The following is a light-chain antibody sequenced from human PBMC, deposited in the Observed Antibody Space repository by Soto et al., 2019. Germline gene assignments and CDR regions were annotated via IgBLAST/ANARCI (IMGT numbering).Light chain of an antibody. CDR2: DAS. Sequence: IVLTQSPGTLSLSPGDRATLSCRASQSVSSYLAWYQQKPGQAPRLLIYDASNRATGIPARFSGSGSGTDFTLTISSLEPEDFAVYYCQQRSNWPPITFGQGTRLEIK. J-gene: IGKJ5*01. CDR3: QQRSNWPPIT. CDR1: QSVSSY. V-gene: IGKV3-11*01.